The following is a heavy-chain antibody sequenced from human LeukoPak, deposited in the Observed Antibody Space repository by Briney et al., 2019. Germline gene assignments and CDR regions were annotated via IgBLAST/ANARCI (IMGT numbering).Heavy chain of an antibody. Sequence: GGSLRLSCAASGFTFSSYAMNWVRQAPGKGLEWGSYISSSGSTIYYADSVKGRFTISRDNAKNSLYLQMNSLSAEDTAVYYCAELGITMIGGVWGKGTTVTISS. D-gene: IGHD3-10*02. V-gene: IGHV3-48*03. J-gene: IGHJ6*04. CDR3: AELGITMIGGV. CDR1: GFTFSSYA. CDR2: ISSSGSTI.